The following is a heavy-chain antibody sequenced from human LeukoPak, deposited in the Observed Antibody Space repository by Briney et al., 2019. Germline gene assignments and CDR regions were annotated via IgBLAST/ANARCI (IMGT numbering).Heavy chain of an antibody. CDR3: ARDRSIVGATNLDY. D-gene: IGHD1-26*01. V-gene: IGHV3-30-3*01. CDR2: ISYDGSNK. J-gene: IGHJ4*02. CDR1: GFTFSSYA. Sequence: TGGSLRLSCAASGFTFSSYAMHWVRQAPGKGLEWVAVISYDGSNKYYADSVKGRFTISRDNSKNTLYLQMNSLRAEDTAVYYCARDRSIVGATNLDYWGQGTLVTVSS.